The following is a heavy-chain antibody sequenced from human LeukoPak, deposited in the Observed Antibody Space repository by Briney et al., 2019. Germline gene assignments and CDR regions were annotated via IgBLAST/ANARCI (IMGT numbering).Heavy chain of an antibody. CDR1: GGSISSYY. V-gene: IGHV4-59*12. CDR2: IYHSGST. J-gene: IGHJ4*02. D-gene: IGHD4-23*01. Sequence: PSETLSLTCTVSGGSISSYYWNWIRQPPGKGLEWIGYIYHSGSTYYNPSLKSRVTIPVDRSKNQFSLKLSSVTAADTAVYYCARDRHGGNRDYWGQGTLVTVSS. CDR3: ARDRHGGNRDY.